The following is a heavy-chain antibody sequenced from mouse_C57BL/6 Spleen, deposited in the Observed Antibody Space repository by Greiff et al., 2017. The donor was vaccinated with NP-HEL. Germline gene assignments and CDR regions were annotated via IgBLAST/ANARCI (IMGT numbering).Heavy chain of an antibody. D-gene: IGHD4-1*02. CDR2: ISYGGSN. V-gene: IGHV3-6*01. CDR1: GYSITSGYY. Sequence: EVQLQQSGPGLVKPSQSLSLTCSVTGYSITSGYYWNWLRQFPGNKLEWMGYISYGGSNNYNPSLKNRISITRDTSKNQLFLKLNSVTTEDTATYYCARSTGTWDYFDYWGQGTTLTVSS. CDR3: ARSTGTWDYFDY. J-gene: IGHJ2*01.